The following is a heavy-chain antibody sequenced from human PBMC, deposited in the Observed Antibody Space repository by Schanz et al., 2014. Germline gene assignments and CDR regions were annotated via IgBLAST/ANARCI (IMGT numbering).Heavy chain of an antibody. CDR3: AKDLYNYGIFDS. D-gene: IGHD3-16*01. V-gene: IGHV3-23*04. CDR1: GFTFFGSFA. CDR2: MSGSGSTA. J-gene: IGHJ5*01. Sequence: VHLVESGGGVVQPGRSLRLSCVASGFTFFGSFAMSWVRQAPGKGLEWVSGMSGSGSTADYADSVKGRFTISRDNSRKTLYLQMNSLRADDTAVYYCAKDLYNYGIFDSWGQGTLVTDSS.